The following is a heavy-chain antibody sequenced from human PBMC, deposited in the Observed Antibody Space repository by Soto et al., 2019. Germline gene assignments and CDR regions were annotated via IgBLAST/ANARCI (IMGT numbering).Heavy chain of an antibody. CDR2: IYYSGST. CDR1: GGSISSYY. CDR3: ARDRWELLFAY. J-gene: IGHJ4*02. D-gene: IGHD1-26*01. V-gene: IGHV4-59*01. Sequence: SETLSLTCTVSGGSISSYYWSWIRQPPGKGLEWIGYIYYSGSTNYNPSLKSRVTISVDTSKNQFSLKLSSVTAADTAVYYCARDRWELLFAYWGQGTLVTVSS.